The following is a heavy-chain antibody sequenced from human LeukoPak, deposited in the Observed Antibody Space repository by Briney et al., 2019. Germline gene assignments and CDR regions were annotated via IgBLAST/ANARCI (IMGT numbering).Heavy chain of an antibody. J-gene: IGHJ4*02. D-gene: IGHD2-2*01. CDR1: GFTFGDYA. Sequence: GGSLRLSCTASGFTFGDYALSWVRQAPGKGLEWVSFIRNKAYGGTPDYAASVKGRFTISRDDSKSIAYLQMNSLKTEDTAVYYCTRTTIHCSNTSCLRHFDYWGQGTLVTVSS. CDR3: TRTTIHCSNTSCLRHFDY. CDR2: IRNKAYGGTP. V-gene: IGHV3-49*04.